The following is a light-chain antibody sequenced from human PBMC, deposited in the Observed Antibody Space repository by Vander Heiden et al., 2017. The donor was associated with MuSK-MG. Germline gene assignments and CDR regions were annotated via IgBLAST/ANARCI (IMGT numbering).Light chain of an antibody. J-gene: IGLJ2*01. CDR1: SSDVGGYNY. Sequence: SALTQPASASGSPGQSITISCTGTSSDVGGYNYVSWYQQHPGKAPKLMIYDVRNRPAGVSNRFSGSKSGNTAALTISGLQDEDEDDYYCSAYTSSSIVFGGGTKLTVL. CDR2: DVR. CDR3: SAYTSSSIV. V-gene: IGLV2-14*01.